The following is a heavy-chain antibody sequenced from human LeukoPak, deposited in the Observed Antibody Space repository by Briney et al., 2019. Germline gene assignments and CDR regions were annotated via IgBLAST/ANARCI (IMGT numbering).Heavy chain of an antibody. CDR3: ANGYCSSTSCDKGGY. D-gene: IGHD2-2*02. Sequence: GASVKVSCKASGCTFTGYYMHWVRQAPGQGLEWMGWINPNSGGTNYAQKFQGRVTMTRDTSISTAYMELSRLRSDDTAVYYCANGYCSSTSCDKGGYWGQGTLVTVSS. J-gene: IGHJ4*02. V-gene: IGHV1-2*02. CDR2: INPNSGGT. CDR1: GCTFTGYY.